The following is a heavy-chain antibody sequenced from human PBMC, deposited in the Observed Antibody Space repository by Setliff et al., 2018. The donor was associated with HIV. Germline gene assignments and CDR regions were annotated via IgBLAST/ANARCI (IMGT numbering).Heavy chain of an antibody. J-gene: IGHJ3*02. Sequence: GGSLRLSCAASGFTFGDYAIHWVRQAPGKGLEWVAVISYDGSYKNYAEPVKGRFTISRDNSKNTLYVQMNSLRADDTAIYYCVRDLTTIVTRKVFDIWGQGTMVTVSS. CDR3: VRDLTTIVTRKVFDI. CDR1: GFTFGDYA. CDR2: ISYDGSYK. D-gene: IGHD4-4*01. V-gene: IGHV3-30*04.